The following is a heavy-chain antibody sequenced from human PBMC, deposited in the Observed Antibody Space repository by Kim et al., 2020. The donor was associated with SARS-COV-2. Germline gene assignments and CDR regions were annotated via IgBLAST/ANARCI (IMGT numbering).Heavy chain of an antibody. V-gene: IGHV4-39*07. D-gene: IGHD6-13*01. CDR2: IYYSGST. CDR3: ARDKLSSSSKWGHWFDP. J-gene: IGHJ5*02. Sequence: SETLSLTCTVSGGSISSSSYYWGWIRQPPGKGLEWIGSIYYSGSTYYNPSLKSRVTISVDTSKNQFSLKLSSVTAADTAVYYCARDKLSSSSKWGHWFDPWGQGTLVTVSS. CDR1: GGSISSSSYY.